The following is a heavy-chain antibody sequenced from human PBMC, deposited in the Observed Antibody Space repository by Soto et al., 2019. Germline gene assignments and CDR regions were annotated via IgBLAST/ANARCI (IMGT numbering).Heavy chain of an antibody. CDR3: ARDLSGGAY. CDR1: GFTFCSYW. CDR2: INSDGSNT. V-gene: IGHV3-74*03. J-gene: IGHJ4*02. Sequence: QTGGSLRLSCAASGFTFCSYWMHWVRRAPGKELVWVSRINSDGSNTKYAGSVRGRFTISRDNAKNTLFLQMNSLRVEDTAVYYCARDLSGGAYWGQGTLVTASS. D-gene: IGHD3-16*01.